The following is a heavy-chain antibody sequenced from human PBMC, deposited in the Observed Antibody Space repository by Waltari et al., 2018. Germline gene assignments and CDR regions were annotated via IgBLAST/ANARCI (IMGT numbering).Heavy chain of an antibody. CDR3: VRAGWELDY. D-gene: IGHD1-26*01. CDR2: IKEDGTMT. CDR1: GFIFSRYW. Sequence: EVQLVESGGGFVQPGGSLRLSCVTSGFIFSRYWMAWFRQAPGKGLEVVAHIKEDGTMTFYVDSVKGRFTIFKDDAKNTVFLQMSSLRVEDTAIYYCVRAGWELDYWGQGALVTVSS. J-gene: IGHJ4*02. V-gene: IGHV3-7*01.